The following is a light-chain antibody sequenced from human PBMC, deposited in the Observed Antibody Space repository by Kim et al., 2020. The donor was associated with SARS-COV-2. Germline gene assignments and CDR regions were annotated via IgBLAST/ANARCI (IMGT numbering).Light chain of an antibody. J-gene: IGKJ3*01. CDR3: QQRSNWPSIFT. Sequence: SPGERATLSCRASQSVSSYLAWYQQKPGQAPRLLIYDASNRATGIPARFSGSGSGTDFTLTISSLEPEDFAVYYCQQRSNWPSIFTFGPGTKWISN. CDR1: QSVSSY. CDR2: DAS. V-gene: IGKV3-11*01.